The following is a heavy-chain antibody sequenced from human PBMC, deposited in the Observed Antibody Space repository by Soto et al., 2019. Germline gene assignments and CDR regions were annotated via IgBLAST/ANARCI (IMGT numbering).Heavy chain of an antibody. CDR2: IIPIFGTA. D-gene: IGHD4-17*01. V-gene: IGHV1-69*13. CDR1: GGTFSSYA. CDR3: ARFSGGDYSYYYYYGMDV. J-gene: IGHJ6*02. Sequence: SVKVSCKASGGTFSSYAISWVRQAPGQGLEWMGGIIPIFGTANYAQKFQGRVTITADESTSTAYMELSSLRSEDTAVYYCARFSGGDYSYYYYYGMDVWGQGTTVTVSS.